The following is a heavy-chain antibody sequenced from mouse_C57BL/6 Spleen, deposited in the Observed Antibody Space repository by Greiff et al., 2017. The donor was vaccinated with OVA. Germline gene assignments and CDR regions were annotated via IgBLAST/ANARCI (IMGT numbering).Heavy chain of an antibody. CDR3: ARGGLDYYGSSYDFDY. CDR2: INPNNGGT. Sequence: EVQLQQSGPELVKPGASVKIPCKASGNTFTDYNMDWVKQSHGKSLEWIGDINPNNGGTIYNQKFKGKATLTVDKSSSTAYMELRSLTSEDTAVYYCARGGLDYYGSSYDFDYWGQGTTLTVSS. J-gene: IGHJ2*01. V-gene: IGHV1-18*01. CDR1: GNTFTDYN. D-gene: IGHD1-1*01.